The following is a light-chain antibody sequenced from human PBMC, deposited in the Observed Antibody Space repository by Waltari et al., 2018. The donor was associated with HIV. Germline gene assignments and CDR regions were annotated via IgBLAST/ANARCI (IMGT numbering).Light chain of an antibody. V-gene: IGLV6-57*04. CDR2: EDN. J-gene: IGLJ3*02. CDR1: SGHIASNY. CDR3: QSYDSNDPWV. Sequence: NFKLTQPLSVSESPGKTVTISCTRSSGHIASNYGQWYQQRPGSAPTTVIYEDNQRPSGVPDRFSGSIDSSSNSASLTISGLKTEDEADYYCQSYDSNDPWVFGGGTKLTVL.